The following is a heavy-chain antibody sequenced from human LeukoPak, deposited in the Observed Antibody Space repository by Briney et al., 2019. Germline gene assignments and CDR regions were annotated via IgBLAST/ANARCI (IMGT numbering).Heavy chain of an antibody. CDR3: ARELPTYYDYVWGSYRPAYFDY. D-gene: IGHD3-16*02. V-gene: IGHV4-4*07. CDR1: GGSISSYY. Sequence: PSETLSLTCTVSGGSISSYYWSWIRQPAGKGLEWIGRIYTSGSTNYNPPLKSRVTMSVDTSKNQFSLKLSSVTAADTAVYYCARELPTYYDYVWGSYRPAYFDYWGQGTLVTVSS. CDR2: IYTSGST. J-gene: IGHJ4*02.